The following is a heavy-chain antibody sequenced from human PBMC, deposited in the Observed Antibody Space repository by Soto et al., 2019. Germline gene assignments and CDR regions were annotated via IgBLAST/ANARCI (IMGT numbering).Heavy chain of an antibody. J-gene: IGHJ1*01. Sequence: ASVKVSCKASGYTFTSYGISWVRQAPGQGLEWMGWISAYNGNTNYAQKLQGRVTMTTDTSTSTAYMELRSLRSDDTAVYYCARVRDSRSWSSPVQYFQHWGQGTLVTVSS. CDR3: ARVRDSRSWSSPVQYFQH. CDR1: GYTFTSYG. D-gene: IGHD6-13*01. V-gene: IGHV1-18*01. CDR2: ISAYNGNT.